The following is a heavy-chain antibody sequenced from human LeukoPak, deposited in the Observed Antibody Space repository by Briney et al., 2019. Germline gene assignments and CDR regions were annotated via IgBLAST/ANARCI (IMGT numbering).Heavy chain of an antibody. CDR1: GFTFSSYW. CDR2: VNRDGSST. D-gene: IGHD6-6*01. CDR3: ARSEHSSSSFDY. Sequence: GGSLRLSCAASGFTFSSYWMHWVRQGPGKGLVWVSRVNRDGSSTTYADSVKGRFTISRDNARNSLYLQMNSLRAEDTAIYYCARSEHSSSSFDYWGQGTLVTVSS. V-gene: IGHV3-74*01. J-gene: IGHJ4*02.